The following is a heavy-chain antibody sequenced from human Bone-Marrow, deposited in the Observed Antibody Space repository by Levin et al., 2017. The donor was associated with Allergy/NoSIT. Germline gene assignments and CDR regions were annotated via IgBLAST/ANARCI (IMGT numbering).Heavy chain of an antibody. J-gene: IGHJ4*02. CDR1: GGTFRNYA. Sequence: SVKVSCKASGGTFRNYAFTWVRQAPGHGLAWMGGIIPVVGTTSYAQDFQGRVTITADESTDTAFMELSSLRSEDTAVYYCASVIAATSGRVGATSVTYWGQGTLVSVSS. CDR3: ASVIAATSGRVGATSVTY. D-gene: IGHD4/OR15-4a*01. V-gene: IGHV1-69*13. CDR2: IIPVVGTT.